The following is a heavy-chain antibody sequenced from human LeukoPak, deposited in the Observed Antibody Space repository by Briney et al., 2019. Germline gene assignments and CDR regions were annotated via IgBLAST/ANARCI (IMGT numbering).Heavy chain of an antibody. J-gene: IGHJ5*01. Sequence: PGGSLRLYWVASGFSLSSHWMHWVRQDPGKGLVWVSRINSAGSTTNYADSVRGRFTISRDNANNTLYLQMNSLKAEDTAVYYCARGNNYGHNWFDSWGQGTLATVSS. CDR1: GFSLSSHW. CDR3: ARGNNYGHNWFDS. D-gene: IGHD1/OR15-1a*01. V-gene: IGHV3-74*01. CDR2: INSAGSTT.